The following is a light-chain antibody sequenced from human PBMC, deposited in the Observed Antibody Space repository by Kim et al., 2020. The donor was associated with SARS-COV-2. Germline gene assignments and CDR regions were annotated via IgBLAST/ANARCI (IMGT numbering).Light chain of an antibody. V-gene: IGKV3-15*01. CDR3: QQYNNRRT. CDR2: GAS. J-gene: IGKJ2*02. CDR1: QGVSTN. Sequence: LSVAPGERVTLSCRASQGVSTNVAWYQQKPGQAPRALIYGASTRATTTPARFSGTGSGTEFTLSISSLQSEDVAVYYCQQYNNRRTFGQGTKLEI.